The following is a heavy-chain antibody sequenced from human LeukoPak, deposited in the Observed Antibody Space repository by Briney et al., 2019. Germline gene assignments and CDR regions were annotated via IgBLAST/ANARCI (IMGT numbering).Heavy chain of an antibody. CDR1: GGSISSYY. CDR3: ARGGTQLTFPV. D-gene: IGHD4/OR15-4a*01. J-gene: IGHJ4*02. CDR2: IYYSGSA. V-gene: IGHV4-59*01. Sequence: SETLSLTCTVSGGSISSYYWSWIRQPPGKGLEWIGYIYYSGSANYNPSLKSRVTISVDTSKNQFSLKLASVSAADTAVYYCARGGTQLTFPVWGQGTLVTVSS.